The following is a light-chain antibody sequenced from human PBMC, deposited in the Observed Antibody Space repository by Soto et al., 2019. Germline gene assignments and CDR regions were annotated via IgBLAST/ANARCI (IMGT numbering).Light chain of an antibody. J-gene: IGKJ1*01. CDR1: QSVGSY. CDR2: DAS. V-gene: IGKV3-11*01. CDR3: QQRSNLPWT. Sequence: ETVLTQSPAILSLSPGERATLSCRASQSVGSYLAWYQQKPGQAPRLLIYDASNRATGIPARFSGGGSGTDFTLTISSLEPEDFAIYFCQQRSNLPWTFGQGTKVDIK.